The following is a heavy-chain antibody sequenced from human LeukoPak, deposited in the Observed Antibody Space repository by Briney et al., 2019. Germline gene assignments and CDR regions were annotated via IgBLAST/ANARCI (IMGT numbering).Heavy chain of an antibody. Sequence: GGSLRLSCEASGFTFSHFGMHWVRQAPGKGLEWVAVIWSDATNEYYADSVKGRFTISRDNFKRTVSLEMNSLRAEDTAVYYCAKRPQRVCDYKISRKHWGQGSLVIVSS. J-gene: IGHJ4*02. D-gene: IGHD4-11*01. CDR3: AKRPQRVCDYKISRKH. CDR2: IWSDATNE. CDR1: GFTFSHFG. V-gene: IGHV3-33*06.